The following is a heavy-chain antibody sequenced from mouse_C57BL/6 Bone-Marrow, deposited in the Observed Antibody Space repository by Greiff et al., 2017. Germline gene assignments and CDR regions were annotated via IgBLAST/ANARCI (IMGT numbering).Heavy chain of an antibody. CDR2: IRNKANGYTT. CDR1: GFTFTDYY. CDR3: ARSIYYCNLYYAMDY. J-gene: IGHJ4*01. D-gene: IGHD2-1*01. V-gene: IGHV7-3*01. Sequence: EVQRVESGGGLVQPGGSLSLSCAASGFTFTDYYMSWVRQPPGKALEWLGFIRNKANGYTTEYSASVKGRFTISRDNSQSILYLQMNALRAENSATYYCARSIYYCNLYYAMDYWGQGTSVTVSS.